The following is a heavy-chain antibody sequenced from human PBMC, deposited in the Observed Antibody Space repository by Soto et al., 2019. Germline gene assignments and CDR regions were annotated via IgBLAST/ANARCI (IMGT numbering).Heavy chain of an antibody. V-gene: IGHV1-58*01. Sequence: SVKVSCKASGFTFTSSAVQWVRQARGQRLEWIGWIVVGSGNTNYAQKFQERVTITRDMSTSTAYMELSSLRSEDTAVYFCARGEPYYYDTSGFEYLDYFDLWGRGTPVTVSS. D-gene: IGHD3-22*01. CDR1: GFTFTSSA. J-gene: IGHJ4*02. CDR3: ARGEPYYYDTSGFEYLDYFDL. CDR2: IVVGSGNT.